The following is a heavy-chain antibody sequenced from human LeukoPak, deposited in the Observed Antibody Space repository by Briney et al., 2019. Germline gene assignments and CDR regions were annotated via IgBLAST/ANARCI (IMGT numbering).Heavy chain of an antibody. D-gene: IGHD5-18*01. V-gene: IGHV4-38-2*01. CDR2: IYYSGSS. CDR1: GYSIRNSYY. CDR3: ARLWGHSYGYSDY. J-gene: IGHJ4*02. Sequence: PSETLSLTCAASGYSIRNSYYWGWIRQPPGMGLEWIGSIYYSGSSYYNPSLRSRVTISVDTSKNELSLKVSSVTAADTAVYYCARLWGHSYGYSDYWGQGTLVTVSS.